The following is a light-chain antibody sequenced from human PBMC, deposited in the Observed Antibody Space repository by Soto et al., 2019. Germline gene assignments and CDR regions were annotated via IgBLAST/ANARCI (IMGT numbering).Light chain of an antibody. V-gene: IGLV8-61*01. J-gene: IGLJ1*01. CDR3: VLYMGSGAYL. CDR2: STN. CDR1: SAPISTTYY. Sequence: QTVVIQESSLSVSPGGTVTLTCGLRSAPISTTYYPAWYQQTPGQAPRTLIYSTNTRSSGVPDRFSGSIRGNKAALTITGAQAEDEAEYHCVLYMGSGAYLFGPGTKATVL.